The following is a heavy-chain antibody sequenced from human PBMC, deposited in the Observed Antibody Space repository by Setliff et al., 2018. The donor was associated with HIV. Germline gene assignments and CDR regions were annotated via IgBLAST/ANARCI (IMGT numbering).Heavy chain of an antibody. CDR3: ARDRHSSGLGSYGP. J-gene: IGHJ5*02. CDR1: GGSFGVYR. Sequence: ASETLSLTCTISGGSFGVYRWSWIRQSAGRGLEWIGRIDSSGTTDYKPSPKGRVAISVDTPRNQFSLRVTSVTAADTAVYFCARDRHSSGLGSYGPWGPGILVTVSS. CDR2: IDSSGTT. D-gene: IGHD3-10*01. V-gene: IGHV4-4*07.